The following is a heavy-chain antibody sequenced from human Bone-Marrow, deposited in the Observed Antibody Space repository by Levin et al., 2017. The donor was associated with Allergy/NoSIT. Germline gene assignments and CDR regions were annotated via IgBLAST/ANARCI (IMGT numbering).Heavy chain of an antibody. V-gene: IGHV4-31*03. CDR2: IYYSGST. CDR1: GGSISSGGYY. CDR3: ARGGATIFGTFDY. Sequence: KSSETLSLTCTVSGGSISSGGYYWSWIRQHPGKGLEWIGYIYYSGSTYYNPSLKSRVTISVDTSKNQFSLKLSSVTAADTAVYYCARGGATIFGTFDYWGQGTLVTVSS. J-gene: IGHJ4*02. D-gene: IGHD3-3*01.